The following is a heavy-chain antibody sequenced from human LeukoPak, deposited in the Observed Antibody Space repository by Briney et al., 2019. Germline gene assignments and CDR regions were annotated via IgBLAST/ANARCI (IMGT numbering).Heavy chain of an antibody. V-gene: IGHV3-21*01. Sequence: GGSLRLSCAASGFTFSSYSMNWVRQAPGKGLEWVSSISSSSSYIYYADSVKGRFTISRDNAKNTLYLQMASLRYEDMAVYYCARVGPETAFDLWGQGTLVTVSS. D-gene: IGHD1-14*01. CDR3: ARVGPETAFDL. J-gene: IGHJ4*02. CDR2: ISSSSSYI. CDR1: GFTFSSYS.